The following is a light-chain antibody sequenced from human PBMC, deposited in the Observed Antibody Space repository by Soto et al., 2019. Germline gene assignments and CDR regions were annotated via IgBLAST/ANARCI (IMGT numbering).Light chain of an antibody. CDR3: QQRGNRPPWT. CDR1: QNVRSN. J-gene: IGKJ1*01. V-gene: IGKV3-11*01. CDR2: GAS. Sequence: EIVMTQSPSTLSVSPGERATLSCRASQNVRSNLAWYHQKPGHTPRLLIYGASTRATGSPARFSGSGSGTDFTLTISSLEPEDFAVYYCQQRGNRPPWTFGQGTKVDIK.